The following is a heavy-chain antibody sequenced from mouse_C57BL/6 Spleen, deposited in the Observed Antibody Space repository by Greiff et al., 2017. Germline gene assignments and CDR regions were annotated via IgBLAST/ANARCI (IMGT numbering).Heavy chain of an antibody. V-gene: IGHV5-12*01. D-gene: IGHD1-1*01. CDR2: ISNGGGST. Sequence: DVQLVESGGGLVQPGGSLQLSCAASGFTFSDYYMYWVRQTPEKRLEWVAYISNGGGSTYYPDTVKGRFTISRDNAKNTLYLQMSRLKSEDTAMYYCARIETVVATEAMDDWGQGTSVTVSS. J-gene: IGHJ4*01. CDR1: GFTFSDYY. CDR3: ARIETVVATEAMDD.